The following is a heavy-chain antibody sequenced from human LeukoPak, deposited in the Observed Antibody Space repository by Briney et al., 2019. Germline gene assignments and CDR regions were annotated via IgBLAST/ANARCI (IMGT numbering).Heavy chain of an antibody. V-gene: IGHV4-39*07. CDR2: IYYSGST. D-gene: IGHD6-19*01. CDR1: GGSISSSSYY. J-gene: IGHJ4*02. Sequence: PSETLSLTCTVSGGSISSSSYYWGWIRQPPGKGLEWIGSIYYSGSTYYSPSLKSRVTISVDTSKNQFSLKLSSVTAADTAVYYCLGLPHYSSGWYAADYWGQGTLVTVSS. CDR3: LGLPHYSSGWYAADY.